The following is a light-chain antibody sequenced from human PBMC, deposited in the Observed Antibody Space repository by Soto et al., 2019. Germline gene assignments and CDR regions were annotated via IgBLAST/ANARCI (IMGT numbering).Light chain of an antibody. CDR1: QSVSSY. J-gene: IGKJ3*01. CDR3: QQRSYGLT. V-gene: IGKV3-11*01. Sequence: EIVLTQSPATLSLSPGERATLSCRASQSVSSYLAWYQQKPGQAPRLLIYDASNRATGIPARFSGSGSGTDFTLTISSLEPEDFAVYYCQQRSYGLTFGPGTKVDFK. CDR2: DAS.